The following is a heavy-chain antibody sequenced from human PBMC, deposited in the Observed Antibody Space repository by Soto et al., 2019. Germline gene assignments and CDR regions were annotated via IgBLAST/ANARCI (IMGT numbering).Heavy chain of an antibody. CDR1: GFTFNDYS. D-gene: IGHD3-10*01. J-gene: IGHJ6*02. Sequence: NPGGSLRLSCEASGFTFNDYSMDWVRQAPEKGLEWVSSISSSGTYIYYADSVKGRFVISRDNANNVMYLQMDTLRAEDTAVYYCVRAGHVFDVHYYGMDLWGQGTTVTVSS. CDR2: ISSSGTYI. V-gene: IGHV3-21*01. CDR3: VRAGHVFDVHYYGMDL.